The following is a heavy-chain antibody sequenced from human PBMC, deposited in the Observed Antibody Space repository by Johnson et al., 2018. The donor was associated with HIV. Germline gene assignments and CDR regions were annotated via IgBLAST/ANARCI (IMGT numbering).Heavy chain of an antibody. CDR3: ARDGVYSSPHDAFDI. Sequence: VQLVESGGDFIKPGGSLRLSCAASGFTFDDYGMSWVRQAPGKGLEWVSGINWNGGSTGYTDSVKGRFTVSRDNSKNTLYLQMDNLRIEDTAVYYCARDGVYSSPHDAFDIWGQGTMVTVSS. J-gene: IGHJ3*02. D-gene: IGHD6-19*01. CDR1: GFTFDDYG. V-gene: IGHV3-20*04. CDR2: INWNGGST.